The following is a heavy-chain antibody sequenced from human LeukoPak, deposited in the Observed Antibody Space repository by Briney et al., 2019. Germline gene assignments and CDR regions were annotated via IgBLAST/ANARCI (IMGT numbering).Heavy chain of an antibody. CDR3: AKIQDWGRPSYFDY. CDR1: GFTFSSSV. CDR2: ITGSGDAT. D-gene: IGHD3-16*01. V-gene: IGHV3-23*01. Sequence: PGGSLRLSCAASGFTFSSSVMGWVRQAPGKGLEWVSVITGSGDATYYADSVKGRFTISRDNSKNTLYLQMNSLRAEDTAGYYCAKIQDWGRPSYFDYWGQGTLVTVSS. J-gene: IGHJ4*02.